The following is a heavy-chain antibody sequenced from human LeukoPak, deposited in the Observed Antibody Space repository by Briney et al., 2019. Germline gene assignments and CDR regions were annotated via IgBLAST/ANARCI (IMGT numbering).Heavy chain of an antibody. Sequence: ASVRVSCKASGYIFTTYGISWVRQAPGQGLEWMGWISTNKGNTNYAQRLQGRVTMTADTSTSTAYMELRSLRSDDTAIYYCVRDIQWRFDPWGQGTLVAVSS. V-gene: IGHV1-18*01. CDR3: VRDIQWRFDP. J-gene: IGHJ5*02. D-gene: IGHD2-8*01. CDR1: GYIFTTYG. CDR2: ISTNKGNT.